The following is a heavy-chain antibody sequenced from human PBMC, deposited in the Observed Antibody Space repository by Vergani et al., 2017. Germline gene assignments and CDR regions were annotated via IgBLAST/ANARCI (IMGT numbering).Heavy chain of an antibody. D-gene: IGHD3-9*01. CDR3: AVKTSAYDILTGYYHTHPFDY. V-gene: IGHV4-59*01. Sequence: QVQLQESGPGLVKPSETLSLTCTVSGGSISSYYWSWIRQPPGKGLEWIGYIYYSGSTNYNPSLKSRVTISVDTSKNQFSLKLSSVTAADTAVYYCAVKTSAYDILTGYYHTHPFDYWGQGTLVTVSS. CDR1: GGSISSYY. J-gene: IGHJ4*02. CDR2: IYYSGST.